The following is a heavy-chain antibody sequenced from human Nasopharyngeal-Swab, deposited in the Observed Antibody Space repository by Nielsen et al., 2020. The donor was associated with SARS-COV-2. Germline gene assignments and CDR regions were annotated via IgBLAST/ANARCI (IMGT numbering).Heavy chain of an antibody. V-gene: IGHV3-30*03. CDR3: ARGGWGFDY. CDR1: GFTFSSYG. Sequence: GESLKISCAASGFTFSSYGMHWVRQAPGKGLEWVAVISYDGSNKHYADSVKGRFTISRDNSKNTLYLQMNSLRAEDTAVYYCARGGWGFDYWGQGTLVTVSS. CDR2: ISYDGSNK. D-gene: IGHD6-19*01. J-gene: IGHJ4*02.